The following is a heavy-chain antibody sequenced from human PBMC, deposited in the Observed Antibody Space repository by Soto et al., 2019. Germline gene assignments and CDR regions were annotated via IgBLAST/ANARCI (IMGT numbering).Heavy chain of an antibody. CDR1: GGSISSYY. J-gene: IGHJ4*02. CDR2: IYYSGST. Sequence: SETLSLTCTVSGGSISSYYWSWIRQPPGKGLEWIGYIYYSGSTNYNPSLKSRVTISVDTSKNQFSLKLSSVTAADTAVYYCARVGSSWSRYFDYWGQGTLVTVSS. D-gene: IGHD6-13*01. CDR3: ARVGSSWSRYFDY. V-gene: IGHV4-59*01.